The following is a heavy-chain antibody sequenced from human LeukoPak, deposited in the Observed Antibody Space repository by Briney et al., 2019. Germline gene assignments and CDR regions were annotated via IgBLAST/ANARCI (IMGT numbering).Heavy chain of an antibody. Sequence: GGSLRLSCAASGFTFSSYAMSWVRQAPGKGLEWVSSISGSGGRTHYADSVRGRFTISRDNSKNTLYLQMDSLRAEDTAVYYCARGGGYSGYDTRLFYYYYMDVWGKGTTVTVSS. D-gene: IGHD5-12*01. V-gene: IGHV3-23*01. J-gene: IGHJ6*03. CDR3: ARGGGYSGYDTRLFYYYYMDV. CDR1: GFTFSSYA. CDR2: ISGSGGRT.